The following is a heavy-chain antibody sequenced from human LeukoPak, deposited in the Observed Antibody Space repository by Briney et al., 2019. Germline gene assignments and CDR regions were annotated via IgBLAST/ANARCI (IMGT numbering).Heavy chain of an antibody. CDR3: ARYLDFRADYYFDY. CDR2: MKQDGSER. Sequence: PGGSLRLSCAASGFILSGYWMTWVRQAPGKGLEWVANMKQDGSERYYVDSVKGRFTISKDNAKSSLYLQMNSLRVEDTAVYYCARYLDFRADYYFDYWGQGTLVTVSS. J-gene: IGHJ4*02. D-gene: IGHD3/OR15-3a*01. V-gene: IGHV3-7*01. CDR1: GFILSGYW.